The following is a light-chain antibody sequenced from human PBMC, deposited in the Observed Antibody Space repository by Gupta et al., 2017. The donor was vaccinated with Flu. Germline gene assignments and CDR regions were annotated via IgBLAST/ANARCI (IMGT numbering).Light chain of an antibody. CDR3: QQRDSTPYT. CDR1: QHISNY. J-gene: IGKJ2*01. CDR2: GAA. V-gene: IGKV1-39*01. Sequence: DIQMTQSPSSLSASVGDRVTITCRASQHISNYLSWYQQKPGKAPNLLIYGAASLQRGVPSRFSGSGSGTDFTLTISRLQPEDFATYFCQQRDSTPYTFGQGTKVEIK.